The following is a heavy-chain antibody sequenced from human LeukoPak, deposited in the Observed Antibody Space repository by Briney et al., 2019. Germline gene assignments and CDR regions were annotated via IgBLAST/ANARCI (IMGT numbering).Heavy chain of an antibody. V-gene: IGHV1-58*02. J-gene: IGHJ4*02. Sequence: ASVKVSCKASGFTFTSSAMQWVRQARGQRLEWIGWIVVGSGNTNYAQKFQERVTITRDMSTSTAYMELSSLRSEDTAVYYCAAAAYYDSSGYYHSRWGFDYWGQGTLVTVSS. CDR2: IVVGSGNT. CDR3: AAAAYYDSSGYYHSRWGFDY. CDR1: GFTFTSSA. D-gene: IGHD3-22*01.